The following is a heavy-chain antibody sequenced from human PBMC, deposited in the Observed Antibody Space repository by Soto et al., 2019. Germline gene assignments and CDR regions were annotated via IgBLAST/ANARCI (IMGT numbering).Heavy chain of an antibody. CDR2: IYPVDSDT. Sequence: NPGESLKISCKGSGYSFTSYWIGWVRQMPGKGLEWMGIIYPVDSDTRYSPSFQGQVTISADKSISTAYLQWSSLKASDTAMYYCARRIGYYYYGMDVWGQGTTVTVSS. V-gene: IGHV5-51*01. CDR1: GYSFTSYW. J-gene: IGHJ6*02. CDR3: ARRIGYYYYGMDV.